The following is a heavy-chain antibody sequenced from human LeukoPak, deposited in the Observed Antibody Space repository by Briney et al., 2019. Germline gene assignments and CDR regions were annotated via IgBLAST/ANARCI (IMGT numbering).Heavy chain of an antibody. CDR3: ARVRPGQWLLRDAFDI. J-gene: IGHJ3*02. CDR1: GITFSSYG. CDR2: ISSSSSYI. D-gene: IGHD6-19*01. V-gene: IGHV3-21*01. Sequence: PGGSLRLSCAASGITFSSYGMSWVRQVPGKGLEWVSSISSSSSYIYYSDSVKGRFTISRDNAKNSLHLQMNSLRAEDTALYYCARVRPGQWLLRDAFDIWGQGTMVTVSS.